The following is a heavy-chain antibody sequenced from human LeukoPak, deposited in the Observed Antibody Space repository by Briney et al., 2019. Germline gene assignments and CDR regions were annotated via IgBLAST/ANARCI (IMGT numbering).Heavy chain of an antibody. D-gene: IGHD3-22*01. J-gene: IGHJ4*02. V-gene: IGHV1-18*01. CDR3: AGEVIPYYYDSSGYYNY. CDR2: ISAYNGNT. Sequence: GASVKVSCKASGYTFTSYGISWVRQAPGQGLEWMGWISAYNGNTNYAQKLQGRVTMTTDTSTSTAYMELRSLRSDDTAVYYCAGEVIPYYYDSSGYYNYWGQGTLVTVSS. CDR1: GYTFTSYG.